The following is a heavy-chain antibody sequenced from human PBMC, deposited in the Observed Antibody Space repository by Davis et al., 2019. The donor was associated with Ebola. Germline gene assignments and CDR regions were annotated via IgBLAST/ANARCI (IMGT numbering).Heavy chain of an antibody. V-gene: IGHV3-30*04. CDR2: ISYDGSNK. D-gene: IGHD3-3*01. J-gene: IGHJ6*02. CDR3: AKDQFGVEWLLFGMDV. Sequence: GGSLRLSCAASGFTFSSYAMHWVRQAPGKGLEWVAVISYDGSNKYYADSVKGRFTISRDNSKNTLYLQMNSLRAEDTAVYYCAKDQFGVEWLLFGMDVWGQGTTVTVSS. CDR1: GFTFSSYA.